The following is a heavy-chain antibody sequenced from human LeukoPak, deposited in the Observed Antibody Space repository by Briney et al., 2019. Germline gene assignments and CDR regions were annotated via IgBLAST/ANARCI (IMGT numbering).Heavy chain of an antibody. J-gene: IGHJ4*02. D-gene: IGHD1-1*01. CDR3: ARALNLLDPVTLDY. CDR2: ISYDGSNK. CDR1: GFIFSSYW. Sequence: PGGSLRLSCAASGFIFSSYWMNWVRQAPGKGLEWVAVISYDGSNKYYADSVKGRFTISRDNSKNTLYLQMNSLRAEDTAVYYCARALNLLDPVTLDYWGQGTLVTVSS. V-gene: IGHV3-30*03.